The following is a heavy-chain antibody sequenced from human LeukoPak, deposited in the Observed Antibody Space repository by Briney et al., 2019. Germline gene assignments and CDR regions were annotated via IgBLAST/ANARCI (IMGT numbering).Heavy chain of an antibody. V-gene: IGHV1-18*01. CDR1: GYTFTNFG. CDR2: ISTYNGNT. J-gene: IGHJ5*02. CDR3: ARESFSLKQVDTAMLLT. Sequence: AAVKVSCKASGYTFTNFGISWGRQAPGQRLEWMGWISTYNGNTNYAQKLQGRVTMTTDTYTTTPYMELRSLRSDYTAVYYCARESFSLKQVDTAMLLTWGQGTLVTVSS. D-gene: IGHD5-18*01.